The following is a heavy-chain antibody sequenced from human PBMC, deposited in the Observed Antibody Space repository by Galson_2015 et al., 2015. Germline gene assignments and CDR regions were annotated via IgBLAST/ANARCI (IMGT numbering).Heavy chain of an antibody. CDR2: LKSKTDGGTT. J-gene: IGHJ5*02. CDR1: GFTFNNAW. CDR3: TPDLFGGGGFDP. V-gene: IGHV3-15*01. Sequence: SLRLSCAASGFTFNNAWMSWVRQAPGKGLEWVGRLKSKTDGGTTDYAAPVKGRFTISRDDSKNTLYLQMNSLKTEDTAVYYCTPDLFGGGGFDPWGQGTLVTVSS. D-gene: IGHD3-10*02.